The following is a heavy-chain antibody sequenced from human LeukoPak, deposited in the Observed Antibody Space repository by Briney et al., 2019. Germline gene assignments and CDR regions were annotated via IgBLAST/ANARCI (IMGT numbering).Heavy chain of an antibody. CDR2: IYHSGST. CDR3: ARGMDSSGYYALDY. Sequence: SETLSLTCAVSGYSISSGYYWGWIRQPPGKGLEWIGSIYHSGSTYYNPSLKSRVTMSVDTSKNQFSLKLSPVTAADTAVYYCARGMDSSGYYALDYWGQGTLVTVSS. V-gene: IGHV4-38-2*01. D-gene: IGHD3-22*01. CDR1: GYSISSGYY. J-gene: IGHJ4*02.